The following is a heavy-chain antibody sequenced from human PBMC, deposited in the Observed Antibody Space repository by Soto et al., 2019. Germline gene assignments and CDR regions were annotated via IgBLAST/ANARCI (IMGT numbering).Heavy chain of an antibody. CDR1: GGSISSYY. Sequence: QVQLQESGPGLVKPSETLSLTCTVSGGSISSYYWSWIRQPPGKGLEWIGHIYYSGSTNYNPSLKSRGTISVVTSKHQFSLKLSSVTAADTAVYYCARHGFYPSSGYYMDVWGKGTTVTVSS. CDR3: ARHGFYPSSGYYMDV. V-gene: IGHV4-59*08. CDR2: IYYSGST. D-gene: IGHD3-22*01. J-gene: IGHJ6*03.